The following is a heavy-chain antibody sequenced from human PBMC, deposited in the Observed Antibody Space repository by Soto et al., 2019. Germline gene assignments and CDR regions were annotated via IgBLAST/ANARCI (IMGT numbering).Heavy chain of an antibody. CDR3: ARLPYGDLPYFDY. J-gene: IGHJ4*02. CDR2: INHSGST. CDR1: GGSFSGYY. Sequence: PSETLSLTCAVYGGSFSGYYWSWIRQPPGKGLEWIGEINHSGSTNYNPSLKSRVTMSVDTSKNQFSLKLSSVTAADTAVYYCARLPYGDLPYFDYWGQGTLVTVSS. D-gene: IGHD4-17*01. V-gene: IGHV4-34*01.